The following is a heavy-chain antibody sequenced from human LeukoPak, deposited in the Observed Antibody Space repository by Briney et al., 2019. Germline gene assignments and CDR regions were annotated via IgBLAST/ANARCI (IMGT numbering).Heavy chain of an antibody. J-gene: IGHJ6*02. Sequence: GASVKVSCKASGYTFTSYDINWVRQATGQGLEWMGWMNPNSGNTGYAQKFQGRVTMTRNTSISTAYMELSSLRSEDTAVYYCARSFGGNYYYYYGMDVWGQETTVTVSS. CDR3: ARSFGGNYYYYYGMDV. V-gene: IGHV1-8*01. CDR1: GYTFTSYD. D-gene: IGHD3-10*01. CDR2: MNPNSGNT.